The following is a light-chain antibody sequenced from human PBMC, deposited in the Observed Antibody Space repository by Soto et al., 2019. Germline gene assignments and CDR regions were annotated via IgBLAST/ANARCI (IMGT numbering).Light chain of an antibody. CDR2: DVS. Sequence: LTQPASVSGSPGQSISISCTGTSSDVGGYNYVPWYQQHPGKAPKLVIHDVSRRPSGVSFRFSGSKSGNTAYLTISGLQAEDEADYYCNSYTDTSLYVFGTGTKVTVL. CDR1: SSDVGGYNY. V-gene: IGLV2-14*03. J-gene: IGLJ1*01. CDR3: NSYTDTSLYV.